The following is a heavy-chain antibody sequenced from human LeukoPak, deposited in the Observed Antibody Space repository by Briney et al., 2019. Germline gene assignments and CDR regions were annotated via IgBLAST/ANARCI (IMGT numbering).Heavy chain of an antibody. Sequence: SVKVSCKASGGTFSSYAISWVRQAPGQGLEWMGGIIPIFGTADYAQKFQGRVTITTDESTSTAYMELSSLRSEDTAVYYCASRGSWGGNYFDYWGQGTLVTVSS. CDR2: IIPIFGTA. CDR1: GGTFSSYA. CDR3: ASRGSWGGNYFDY. J-gene: IGHJ4*02. V-gene: IGHV1-69*05. D-gene: IGHD1-26*01.